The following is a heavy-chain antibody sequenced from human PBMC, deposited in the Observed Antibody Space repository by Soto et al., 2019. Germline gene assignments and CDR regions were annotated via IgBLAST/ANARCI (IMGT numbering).Heavy chain of an antibody. D-gene: IGHD5-12*01. V-gene: IGHV1-69*04. CDR3: ARDRAPGDDIVATILYY. CDR1: GGTFSSYT. CDR2: IIPILGIA. Sequence: ASVKVSCKASGGTFSSYTISWVRQAPGQGLEWMGRIIPILGIANYAQKFQGRVTITADKSTSTAYMELSSLRSEETAVYYCARDRAPGDDIVATILYYWGQGTLVTVSS. J-gene: IGHJ4*02.